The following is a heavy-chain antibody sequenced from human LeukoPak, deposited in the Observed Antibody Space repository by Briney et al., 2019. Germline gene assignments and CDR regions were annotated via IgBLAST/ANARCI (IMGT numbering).Heavy chain of an antibody. CDR3: ARAQAHVLRFLEWLSLPSYYYYMDV. Sequence: GASVTVSCKASGYTFTSYDINWVRQATGQGLEWMGWMNPNSGNTGYAQKFQGRVTMTRNTSISTAYMELSSLRSEDTAVYYCARAQAHVLRFLEWLSLPSYYYYMDVWGKGTTVTVSS. J-gene: IGHJ6*03. CDR1: GYTFTSYD. D-gene: IGHD3-3*01. V-gene: IGHV1-8*01. CDR2: MNPNSGNT.